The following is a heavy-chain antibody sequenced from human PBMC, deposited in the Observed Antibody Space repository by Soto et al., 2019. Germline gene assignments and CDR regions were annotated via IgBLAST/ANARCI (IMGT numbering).Heavy chain of an antibody. CDR2: IYYSGST. D-gene: IGHD3-22*01. CDR1: GGSISSGDYC. CDR3: ARGDSSGYYPTKFDY. J-gene: IGHJ4*02. Sequence: SVTLCLSYTVSGGSISSGDYCWSWIRQPPGKGLEWIGYIYYSGSTYYNPSLKSRVTISVDTSKNQFSLKLSSVTAADTAVYYCARGDSSGYYPTKFDYWGQGTLVTVSS. V-gene: IGHV4-30-4*01.